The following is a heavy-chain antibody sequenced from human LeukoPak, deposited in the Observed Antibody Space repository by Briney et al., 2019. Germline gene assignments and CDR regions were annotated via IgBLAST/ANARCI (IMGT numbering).Heavy chain of an antibody. D-gene: IGHD3-10*01. CDR2: IYYSGST. CDR1: GGSISTYY. Sequence: SETLSLTCTVSGGSISTYYWNWIRQHPGKGLEWIGYIYYSGSTYYNPSLKSRVTISVDTSKNQFSLKLSSVTAADTAVYYCARDRAYGSGSYYYYYGMDVWGQGTTVTVSS. CDR3: ARDRAYGSGSYYYYYGMDV. J-gene: IGHJ6*02. V-gene: IGHV4-59*06.